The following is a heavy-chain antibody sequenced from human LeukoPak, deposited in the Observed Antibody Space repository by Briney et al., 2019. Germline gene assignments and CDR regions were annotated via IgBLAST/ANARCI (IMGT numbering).Heavy chain of an antibody. V-gene: IGHV1-46*01. Sequence: GASVKVSCKASGYTFTSYYMHWVRQAPGQGLEWMGIINPSGGSTSYAQKFQGRVTMTRDTSTSTAYMELRSLRSDDTAVYYCARSFFYDSSGYDFDYWGQGTLVTVSS. CDR2: INPSGGST. D-gene: IGHD3-22*01. J-gene: IGHJ4*02. CDR3: ARSFFYDSSGYDFDY. CDR1: GYTFTSYY.